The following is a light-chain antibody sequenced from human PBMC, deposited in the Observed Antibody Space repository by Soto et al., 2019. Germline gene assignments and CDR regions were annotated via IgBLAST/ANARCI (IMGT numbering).Light chain of an antibody. J-gene: IGKJ1*01. CDR2: GAS. CDR3: QQYVSWT. Sequence: EIVLTQSPGTLSVSPGERATLSCRASQSISSNYLAWYQQKPGQAPSLLIYGASSRATGIPDRFSGGGSGTDFTLTISRLEPEDSAIYYCQQYVSWTFGQGTKVEIK. V-gene: IGKV3-20*01. CDR1: QSISSNY.